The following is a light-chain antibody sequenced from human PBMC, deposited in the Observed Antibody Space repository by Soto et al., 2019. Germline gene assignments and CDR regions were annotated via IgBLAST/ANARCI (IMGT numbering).Light chain of an antibody. CDR2: VNSDGSH. V-gene: IGLV4-69*01. CDR1: SGHSSYA. Sequence: QLVLTQSPSASASLGASVKLTCTLSSGHSSYAIAWHQQQPEKGPRFLMKVNSDGSHSKGDGTPDRFSGSSSGAERSLTISSLQSEDEADYYCQTWGTGIAVFGGGTQLTVL. CDR3: QTWGTGIAV. J-gene: IGLJ7*01.